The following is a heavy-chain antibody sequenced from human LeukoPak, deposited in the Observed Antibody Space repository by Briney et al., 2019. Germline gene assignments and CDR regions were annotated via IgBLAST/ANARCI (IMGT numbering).Heavy chain of an antibody. CDR1: GFTFSSYD. CDR2: IGTAGDT. Sequence: GGSLRLSCAASGFTFSSYDMHWVRQATGKGLEWVSAIGTAGDTYYPGSVKGRFTISKENAKNSLYLQMNSLRAEDTAVYYCAKADDYGDLPRHWGQGTLVTVSS. J-gene: IGHJ4*02. V-gene: IGHV3-13*01. D-gene: IGHD4-17*01. CDR3: AKADDYGDLPRH.